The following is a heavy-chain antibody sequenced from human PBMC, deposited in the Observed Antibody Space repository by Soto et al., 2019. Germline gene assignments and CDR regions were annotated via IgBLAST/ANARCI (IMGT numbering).Heavy chain of an antibody. V-gene: IGHV3-49*04. J-gene: IGHJ6*02. Sequence: GGSLRLSCTGSGFTFGDYAMSWVRRAPGKGLEWVGFIRSKAYGGATEWAASVRGRFTFSRDDSKRIAYLQMNSLKTEDTGVYWCNRGNRPYAMDVWGQGTTVTVSS. D-gene: IGHD6-6*01. CDR1: GFTFGDYA. CDR3: NRGNRPYAMDV. CDR2: IRSKAYGGAT.